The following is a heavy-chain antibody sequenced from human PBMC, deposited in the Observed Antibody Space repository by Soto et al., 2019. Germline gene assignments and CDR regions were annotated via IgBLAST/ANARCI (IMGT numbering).Heavy chain of an antibody. Sequence: SLTCTVSGVSISTYYWSLIRQPAGKGLEWIGRIYFTGSTNYNPSLKSRVTMSLDTSKNQFSLRLSSVTAADTAVYYCARDFYGDSVDYWGQGTLVTVSS. D-gene: IGHD4-17*01. J-gene: IGHJ4*02. CDR1: GVSISTYY. CDR3: ARDFYGDSVDY. V-gene: IGHV4-4*07. CDR2: IYFTGST.